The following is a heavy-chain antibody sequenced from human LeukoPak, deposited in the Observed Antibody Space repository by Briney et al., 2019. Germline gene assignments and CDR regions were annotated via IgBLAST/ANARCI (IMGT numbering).Heavy chain of an antibody. Sequence: GGSLRLSCAASGFTFNYYWMSWVRQAPGKGLDWVANINEDGSVKHYVDSVKGRFTVSRDNAKNSVYLHMNSLRAEDTAVYCCATSAAAAGTEWGQGILVTVSS. D-gene: IGHD6-13*01. CDR2: INEDGSVK. V-gene: IGHV3-7*03. CDR3: ATSAAAAGTE. CDR1: GFTFNYYW. J-gene: IGHJ4*02.